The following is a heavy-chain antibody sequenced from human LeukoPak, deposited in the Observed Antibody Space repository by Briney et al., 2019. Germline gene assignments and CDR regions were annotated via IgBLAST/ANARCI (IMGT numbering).Heavy chain of an antibody. CDR1: GLTFSDAW. J-gene: IGHJ6*03. CDR2: IYSDNT. V-gene: IGHV3-53*01. Sequence: PGGSLRLSCAVSGLTFSDAWMTWVRQAPGKGLEWVSFIYSDNTHYSDSVKGRFTISRDNSKNTLYLQMNSLRAEDTAVYYCAKDRVVVVPAASRIYYMDVWGKGTTVTVSS. CDR3: AKDRVVVVPAASRIYYMDV. D-gene: IGHD2-2*01.